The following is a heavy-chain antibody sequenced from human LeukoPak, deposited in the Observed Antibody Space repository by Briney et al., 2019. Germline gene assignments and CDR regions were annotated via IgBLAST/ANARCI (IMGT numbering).Heavy chain of an antibody. CDR1: GYSFTSYW. D-gene: IGHD3-22*01. Sequence: GESLEISCKGSGYSFTSYWIGGARPMPGKGLEWMGIIYPGESDTRYSPSFQGQVTISADKSISTAYLQWSSLKASDPPMYYCARHDSSGNWFAPWGQGTLVTVSS. J-gene: IGHJ5*02. V-gene: IGHV5-51*01. CDR3: ARHDSSGNWFAP. CDR2: IYPGESDT.